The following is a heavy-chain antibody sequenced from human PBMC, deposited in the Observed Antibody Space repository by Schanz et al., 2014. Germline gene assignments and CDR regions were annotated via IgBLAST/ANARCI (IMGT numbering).Heavy chain of an antibody. V-gene: IGHV1-69*02. Sequence: QVQLVQSGAEVKKPGSSVKVSCKASGGTFSSYSISWVRQAPGQGLEWVGRFIPILDVGNYAQQFQGRVTFTADKSTSTAYMELSSLRYEDTALYYCARSGSSNWYFFDYWGQGTLVTVSS. J-gene: IGHJ4*02. CDR2: FIPILDVG. CDR1: GGTFSSYS. D-gene: IGHD6-13*01. CDR3: ARSGSSNWYFFDY.